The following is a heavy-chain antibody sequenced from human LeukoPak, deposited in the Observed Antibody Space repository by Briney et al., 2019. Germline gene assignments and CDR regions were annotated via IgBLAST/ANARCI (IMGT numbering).Heavy chain of an antibody. V-gene: IGHV1-46*01. CDR2: INPSGGST. CDR3: ARELPDTLLDP. Sequence: ASVKVSCKASGYTFTSYYMHWVRQAPGQGLEWMGIINPSGGSTSYSQKFQGRVTMTRDTSTSTVYMELSSLRSEDTAVYYCARELPDTLLDPWGQGTLVTVSS. CDR1: GYTFTSYY. J-gene: IGHJ5*02. D-gene: IGHD3-9*01.